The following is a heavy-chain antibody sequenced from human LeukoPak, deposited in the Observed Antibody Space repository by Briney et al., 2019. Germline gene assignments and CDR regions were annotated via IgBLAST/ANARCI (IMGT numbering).Heavy chain of an antibody. V-gene: IGHV3-33*01. CDR3: ARDWKTNSFDY. J-gene: IGHJ4*02. D-gene: IGHD1-1*01. Sequence: GRSLRPFRAASAFTVTTKCMQSVRHDPGNGLGLVAFIYYDGSNIYYAEYVKGRFTISRDISKNTLYLQMDSLRAEDTAIYYCARDWKTNSFDYWGQGTLVTVSS. CDR2: IYYDGSNI. CDR1: AFTVTTKC.